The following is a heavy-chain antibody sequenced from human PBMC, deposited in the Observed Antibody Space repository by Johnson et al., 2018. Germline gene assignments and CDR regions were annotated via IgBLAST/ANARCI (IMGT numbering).Heavy chain of an antibody. D-gene: IGHD3-9*01. CDR1: GFTFSTHA. CDR3: ARGVFDGYMDV. V-gene: IGHV3-30-3*01. Sequence: QVQLVESGGGVVQPGRSLRLSCAASGFTFSTHAINWVRQAPGKGLEWVAVISYDGSDKYYADSVKGRFTISRDNSKNTLYLQLNSLRAEETAVYYCARGVFDGYMDVWGKGTTVTVSS. J-gene: IGHJ6*03. CDR2: ISYDGSDK.